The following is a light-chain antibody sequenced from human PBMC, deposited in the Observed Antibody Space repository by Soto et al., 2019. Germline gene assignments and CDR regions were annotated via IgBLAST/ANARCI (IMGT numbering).Light chain of an antibody. J-gene: IGLJ2*01. Sequence: QSVLTQPPSASGTPGQRVTISCSGSISNIGSNTVNWYQQLPGTAPKLLIYSNNQRPSGVPDRFSGSKSGTSASLAISGLQSEDEADYYCAAWDDSLNVVFGGGTKVTVL. V-gene: IGLV1-44*01. CDR2: SNN. CDR3: AAWDDSLNVV. CDR1: ISNIGSNT.